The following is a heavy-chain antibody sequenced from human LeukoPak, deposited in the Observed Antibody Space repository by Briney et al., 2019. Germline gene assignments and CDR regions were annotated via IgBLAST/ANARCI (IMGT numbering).Heavy chain of an antibody. D-gene: IGHD6-6*01. V-gene: IGHV4-59*01. CDR2: FSYSGSP. J-gene: IGHJ4*02. CDR1: GGSISSYY. CDR3: ARLIATRLDY. Sequence: PSETLSLTCTVSGGSISSYYWSWIRQPPGKGLEWIGYFSYSGSPNYNPSLTSRVTISVNTSKNQFSLNLSSVTAADTAVYYCARLIATRLDYWGQGTLVTVSS.